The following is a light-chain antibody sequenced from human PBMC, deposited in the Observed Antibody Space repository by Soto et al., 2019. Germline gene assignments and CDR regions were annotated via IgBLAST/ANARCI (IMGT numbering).Light chain of an antibody. CDR3: QSYDSSLSGCV. Sequence: QPVLTQPPSVSGAPGQGVTISCTGSTSNIGSGYDVHWYQQVPGLAPKLLIYGNSNRPSGVPDRFSGSKSGTSASLAITGLQAEDEADYYCQSYDSSLSGCVFGTGTKVTVL. V-gene: IGLV1-40*01. CDR1: TSNIGSGYD. CDR2: GNS. J-gene: IGLJ1*01.